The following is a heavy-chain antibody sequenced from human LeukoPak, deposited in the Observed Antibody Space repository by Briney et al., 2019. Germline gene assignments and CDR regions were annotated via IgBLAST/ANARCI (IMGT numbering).Heavy chain of an antibody. Sequence: SETLSLTCTVSGGSISSYYWSWIRQPPGKGLEWIGYIYYSGSTNYNPSHKSRVTISVDTSKNQFSLKLSSVTAADTAVYYCARDLRYYDFWSGYSDWGQGTLVTVSS. CDR1: GGSISSYY. J-gene: IGHJ4*02. V-gene: IGHV4-59*01. CDR3: ARDLRYYDFWSGYSD. D-gene: IGHD3-3*01. CDR2: IYYSGST.